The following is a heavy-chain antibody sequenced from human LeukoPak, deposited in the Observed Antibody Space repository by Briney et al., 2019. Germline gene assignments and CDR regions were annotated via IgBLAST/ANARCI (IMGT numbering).Heavy chain of an antibody. CDR3: ARWGGYCSGGNCYPLYYFDS. D-gene: IGHD2-15*01. CDR1: GYSFTSYW. J-gene: IGHJ4*02. V-gene: IGHV5-51*01. CDR2: IYPGDSDT. Sequence: GESLKISCKGSGYSFTSYWIGWVRQMPGKGLEWMGIIYPGDSDTRYSPSFQGQVTISADKSISTAYLQWNSLKASDTAMYYCARWGGYCSGGNCYPLYYFDSWGQGTLVNVPS.